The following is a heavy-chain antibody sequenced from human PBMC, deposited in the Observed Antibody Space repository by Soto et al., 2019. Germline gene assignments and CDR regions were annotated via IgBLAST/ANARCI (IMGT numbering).Heavy chain of an antibody. CDR2: IYYSGTT. J-gene: IGHJ4*02. V-gene: IGHV4-28*01. CDR1: GGSSISSNG. Sequence: SETLCLTCAVAGGSSISSNGWGWIRQPPGKGLEWIGYIYYSGTTYYNPSLKSRVTMSVDTSKNQFSLKLTSVTAVDTAVYYCARREIQGPLDYWGQGTLVTSPQ. D-gene: IGHD1-26*01. CDR3: ARREIQGPLDY.